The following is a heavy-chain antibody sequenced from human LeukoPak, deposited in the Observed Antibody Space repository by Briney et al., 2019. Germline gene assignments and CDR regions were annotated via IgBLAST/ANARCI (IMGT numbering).Heavy chain of an antibody. Sequence: GSSVTVSYKACRGTFNSYSIRWVRQAPGQGLEWMGRIIPILGIANYAQKLQGRVTITADKSTSTAYMELSSLRSEDTAVYYCASYMFGQQLDRDYWGQGTLVTVSS. CDR1: RGTFNSYS. CDR2: IIPILGIA. V-gene: IGHV1-69*02. D-gene: IGHD3-10*02. CDR3: ASYMFGQQLDRDY. J-gene: IGHJ4*02.